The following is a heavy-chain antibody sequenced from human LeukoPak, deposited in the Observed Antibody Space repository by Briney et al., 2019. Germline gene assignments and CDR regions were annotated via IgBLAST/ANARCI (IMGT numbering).Heavy chain of an antibody. CDR3: ARDVGPAIFGVVTIGGGFDY. CDR2: IYYSGST. J-gene: IGHJ4*02. D-gene: IGHD3-3*01. CDR1: GGSISSSSYY. Sequence: SETLSLTCTVSGGSISSSSYYWGWIRQPPGKGLEWIGSIYYSGSTYYNPSLKSRVTISVDTSKNQFSLKLSSVTAAGTAVYYCARDVGPAIFGVVTIGGGFDYWGQGTLVTVSS. V-gene: IGHV4-39*07.